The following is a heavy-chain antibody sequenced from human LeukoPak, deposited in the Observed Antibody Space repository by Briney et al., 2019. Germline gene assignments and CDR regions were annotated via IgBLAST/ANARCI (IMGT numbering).Heavy chain of an antibody. Sequence: GGSLRLSCSASGFTFSSYGMHWVRQAPGKGLEWVAFIRYDESNKYYADSVKGRFTISRDNSKNTLYLQMNSLRAEDTAVYYCARGYCSSTSCFDYWGQGTLVTVSS. D-gene: IGHD2-2*01. CDR3: ARGYCSSTSCFDY. V-gene: IGHV3-30*02. CDR2: IRYDESNK. CDR1: GFTFSSYG. J-gene: IGHJ4*02.